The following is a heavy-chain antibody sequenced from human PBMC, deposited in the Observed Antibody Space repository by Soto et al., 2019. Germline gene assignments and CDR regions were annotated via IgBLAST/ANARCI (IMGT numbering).Heavy chain of an antibody. V-gene: IGHV3-30-3*01. CDR1: GFTFTNYA. CDR2: ISYDGGSK. CDR3: ARSLGYSSGPPYLDS. J-gene: IGHJ4*02. D-gene: IGHD6-19*01. Sequence: GGSLRLSCAASGFTFTNYAMTWVRQAPGKGLEWVAVISYDGGSKHYAASVRGRFTISRDNSNNTLHLQMSSLRPEDTAVYYCARSLGYSSGPPYLDSWGQGVLVTVSS.